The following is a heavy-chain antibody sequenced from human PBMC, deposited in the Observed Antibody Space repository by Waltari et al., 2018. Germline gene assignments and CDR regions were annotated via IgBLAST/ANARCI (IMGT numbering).Heavy chain of an antibody. J-gene: IGHJ4*02. CDR1: GFTVSSTH. D-gene: IGHD5-18*01. Sequence: EVKLVESGGGLVHPGGSLRLSCAASGFTVSSTHMGWVRQAPGEGPEWVSIRYPAGSAYNADSVEGRFTMSRDISNNMVHLQMNRLRLEDSATYYCATARDEHTAMVYFDNWGQGTLVSVSS. CDR3: ATARDEHTAMVYFDN. V-gene: IGHV3-66*02. CDR2: RYPAGSA.